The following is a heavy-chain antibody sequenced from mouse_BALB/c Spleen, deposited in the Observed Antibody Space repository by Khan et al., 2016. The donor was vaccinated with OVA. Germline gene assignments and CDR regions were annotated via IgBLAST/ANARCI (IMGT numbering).Heavy chain of an antibody. CDR1: GYPFTDYN. V-gene: IGHV1-18*01. CDR3: ARHGYGGFAY. D-gene: IGHD2-2*01. Sequence: VRLQQSGPELVKPGASVKIPCKASGYPFTDYNLAWVKQSHGRGLVWIGDIFPNNGGTVYNQKFKGGATLTVDKSSSTAFMELRSLTSEDTAVYYCARHGYGGFAYWGQGTLVTVSA. J-gene: IGHJ3*01. CDR2: IFPNNGGT.